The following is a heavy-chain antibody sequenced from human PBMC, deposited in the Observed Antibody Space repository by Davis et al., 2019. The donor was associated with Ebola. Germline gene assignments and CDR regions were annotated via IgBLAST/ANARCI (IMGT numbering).Heavy chain of an antibody. V-gene: IGHV1-2*02. J-gene: IGHJ4*02. D-gene: IGHD4-23*01. CDR2: INPNSGGT. Sequence: AASVKVSCKASGYTFTGYYLHWVRQAPGQGLEWMGWINPNSGGTNYAQKFQGRVTMTRDTSISTVYMEVSRLRSDDTAVYYCARAVYGGNFGINYWGQGTLVTVSS. CDR3: ARAVYGGNFGINY. CDR1: GYTFTGYY.